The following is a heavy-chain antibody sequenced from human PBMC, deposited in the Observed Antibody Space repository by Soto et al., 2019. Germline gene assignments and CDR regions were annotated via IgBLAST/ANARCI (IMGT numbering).Heavy chain of an antibody. D-gene: IGHD6-13*01. V-gene: IGHV1-46*01. CDR2: INPSGGST. Sequence: QVQLVQSGAEVKKPGASVKVSCKASGYTFTSYYMHWVRQAPGQGLEWMGIINPSGGSTSYAQKFQGSVTMTRDTSTSTVYMELSSLRSEDTAVYYCARDLEAAAAGAGYYGMDVWGQGTTVTVSS. CDR1: GYTFTSYY. J-gene: IGHJ6*02. CDR3: ARDLEAAAAGAGYYGMDV.